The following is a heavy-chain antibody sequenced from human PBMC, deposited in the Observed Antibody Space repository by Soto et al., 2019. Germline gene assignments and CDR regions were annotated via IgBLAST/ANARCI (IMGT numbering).Heavy chain of an antibody. CDR2: IYYSGST. D-gene: IGHD2-2*01. J-gene: IGHJ2*01. CDR1: GGSISSSSYY. V-gene: IGHV4-39*01. Sequence: QLQLQESGPGLVKPSETLSLTCTVSGGSISSSSYYWGWIRQPPGKGLEWIGSIYYSGSTYYNPSLKSRVTISVDTSKSQFSLKLSSVTAADAAVYYCATHIVVVPAAMRGRGYWYFDLWGRGTLVTVSS. CDR3: ATHIVVVPAAMRGRGYWYFDL.